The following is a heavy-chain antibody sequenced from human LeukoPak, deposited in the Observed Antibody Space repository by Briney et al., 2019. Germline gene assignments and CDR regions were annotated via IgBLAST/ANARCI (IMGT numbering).Heavy chain of an antibody. Sequence: PGRSLRLSCAASGFTFSSYGMHWVRQAPGKGLEWVAVIWYDGSNKYYADSVKGRFTISRDNSKNTLYLQMNSLRAEDTAVYYCARSRWLQPDAFDNWGQGQWSPSLQ. D-gene: IGHD5-24*01. J-gene: IGHJ3*02. CDR2: IWYDGSNK. CDR3: ARSRWLQPDAFDN. CDR1: GFTFSSYG. V-gene: IGHV3-33*01.